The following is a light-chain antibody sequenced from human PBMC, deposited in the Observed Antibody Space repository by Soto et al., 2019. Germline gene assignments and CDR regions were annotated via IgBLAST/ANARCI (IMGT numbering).Light chain of an antibody. CDR1: QGISNY. CDR2: AAS. J-gene: IGKJ3*01. V-gene: IGKV1-27*01. CDR3: QKYSSAPFT. Sequence: DIQMTQSPSSLSASVGDRVTITCRASQGISNYVAWYQQKPGTAPKVLISAASTLQSGIPSRFSGSGFGTDFTLNISSLQPEDVATYYCQKYSSAPFTFGPETKVEIK.